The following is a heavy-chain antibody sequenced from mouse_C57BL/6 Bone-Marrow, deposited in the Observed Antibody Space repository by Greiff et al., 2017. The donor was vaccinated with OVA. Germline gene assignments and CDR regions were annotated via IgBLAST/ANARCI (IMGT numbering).Heavy chain of an antibody. V-gene: IGHV1-53*01. CDR1: GYTFTSYW. J-gene: IGHJ2*01. CDR3: ARGGTTVVATPYFDY. D-gene: IGHD1-1*01. Sequence: QVQLQQPGTELVKPGASVKLSCKASGYTFTSYWMHWVKQRPGQGLEWIGNINPSNGGTNYNEKFKSKATLTVDKSSSTAYMQLSSLTSEDSAVYYCARGGTTVVATPYFDYWGQGTTLTVSS. CDR2: INPSNGGT.